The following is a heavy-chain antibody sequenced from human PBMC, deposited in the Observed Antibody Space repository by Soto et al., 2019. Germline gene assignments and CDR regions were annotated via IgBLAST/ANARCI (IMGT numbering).Heavy chain of an antibody. CDR3: ARVRSTSCYRGSCWFDP. D-gene: IGHD2-2*02. J-gene: IGHJ5*02. CDR1: GYTFTGYY. Sequence: ASVKVSCKASGYTFTGYYMHWVRQAPGQGLEWMGWINPNSGGTNYAQKFQGRVTMTRDTSISTAYMELSRLGSDDTAVYYCARVRSTSCYRGSCWFDPWGQGTLVTVSS. CDR2: INPNSGGT. V-gene: IGHV1-2*02.